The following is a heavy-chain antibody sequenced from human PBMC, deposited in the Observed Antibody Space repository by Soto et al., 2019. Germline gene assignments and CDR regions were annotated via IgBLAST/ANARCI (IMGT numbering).Heavy chain of an antibody. Sequence: SETLSLTCTVSGGSISSYYWSWIRQPPGKGLEWIGYIYYSGSTNYNPSLKSRVTISVDTSKNQFSLKLSSVTAADTAVYYCARGLNWNYSRGLNWFDPWRQGTLVTVSS. D-gene: IGHD1-7*01. CDR3: ARGLNWNYSRGLNWFDP. CDR2: IYYSGST. V-gene: IGHV4-59*01. J-gene: IGHJ5*02. CDR1: GGSISSYY.